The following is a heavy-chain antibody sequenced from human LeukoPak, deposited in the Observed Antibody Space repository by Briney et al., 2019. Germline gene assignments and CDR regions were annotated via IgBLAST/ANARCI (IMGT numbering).Heavy chain of an antibody. D-gene: IGHD3-22*01. CDR1: GGTFSSYA. CDR2: IIPILGIA. V-gene: IGHV1-69*04. Sequence: SVKVSCRASGGTFSSYAISWVRQAPGQGLEWMGRIIPILGIANYAQKFQGRVTITADKSTSTAYMELSSLRSEDTAVYYCASGLYYYDSSGYLPDIWGQGTMVTVSS. J-gene: IGHJ3*02. CDR3: ASGLYYYDSSGYLPDI.